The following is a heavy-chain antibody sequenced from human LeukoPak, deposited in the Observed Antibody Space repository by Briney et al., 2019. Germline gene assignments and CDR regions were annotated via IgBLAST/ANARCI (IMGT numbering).Heavy chain of an antibody. Sequence: GGSLRLSRAASGFTFSSYGMHRVRQAPGKGLEWVAFIRYDGSNKYYADSVKGRFTISRDNSKNTLYLQMNSLRAEDTAVYYCAKEEEAVAALPVYGMDVWGQGTTVTVSS. V-gene: IGHV3-30*02. D-gene: IGHD6-19*01. CDR1: GFTFSSYG. CDR3: AKEEEAVAALPVYGMDV. CDR2: IRYDGSNK. J-gene: IGHJ6*02.